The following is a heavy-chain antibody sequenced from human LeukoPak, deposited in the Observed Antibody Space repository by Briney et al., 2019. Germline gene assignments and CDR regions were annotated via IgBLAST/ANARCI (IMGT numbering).Heavy chain of an antibody. V-gene: IGHV3-7*02. CDR2: IKEDGSEK. D-gene: IGHD1-1*01. CDR1: GFTFSSYW. Sequence: PVGSLRLSCAASGFTFSSYWMSWVRQAPGKGLEWVANIKEDGSEKYYVGSVKGRFTISRDNAKNSLYLQMNSLRAEDTAVYYCASNSGWRIDYWGQGTLVTVSS. J-gene: IGHJ4*02. CDR3: ASNSGWRIDY.